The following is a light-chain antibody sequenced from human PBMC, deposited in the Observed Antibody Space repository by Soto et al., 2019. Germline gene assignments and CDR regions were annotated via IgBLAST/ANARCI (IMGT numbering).Light chain of an antibody. Sequence: QSALTQPASACGSPGQSVTISCIGTSSDVGRYNYVSWYQHHPGKAPKLIIYEVTKRPSGVPDRFSGSKSGNTASLTVSGLQADDEADYYCNSYVGSNNYVFGTGTKVTVL. CDR2: EVT. J-gene: IGLJ1*01. V-gene: IGLV2-8*01. CDR1: SSDVGRYNY. CDR3: NSYVGSNNYV.